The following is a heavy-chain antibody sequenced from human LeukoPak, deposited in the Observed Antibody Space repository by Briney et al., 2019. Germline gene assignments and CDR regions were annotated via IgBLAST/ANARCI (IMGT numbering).Heavy chain of an antibody. V-gene: IGHV3-7*03. CDR2: INHNGNVN. Sequence: PGGSLRLSCAASGFTFSSYCMNWARQAPGKGLEWVASINHNGNVNYYVDSQKGRFTISRDNAKNSLYLQMSNLRAEDTAVYFCARGGGLDVWGQGATVTVSS. J-gene: IGHJ6*02. CDR3: ARGGGLDV. CDR1: GFTFSSYC. D-gene: IGHD3-16*01.